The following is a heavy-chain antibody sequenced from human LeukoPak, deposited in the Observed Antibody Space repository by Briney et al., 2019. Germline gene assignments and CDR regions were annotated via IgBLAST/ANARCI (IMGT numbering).Heavy chain of an antibody. CDR2: INHSGST. CDR1: GGSFSGYY. Sequence: SETLSLTCAVYGGSFSGYYWSWIRQPPGKGLEWIGEINHSGSTSYNPSLKSRVTISVDTSKNQFSLKLSSVTAADTAVYYCARTYYDFWSGYYSHEGNPFDYWGQGTLVTVSS. D-gene: IGHD3-3*01. J-gene: IGHJ4*02. V-gene: IGHV4-34*01. CDR3: ARTYYDFWSGYYSHEGNPFDY.